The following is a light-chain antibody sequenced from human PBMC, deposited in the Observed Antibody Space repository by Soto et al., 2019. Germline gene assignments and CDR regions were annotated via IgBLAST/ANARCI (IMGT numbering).Light chain of an antibody. CDR1: SSDVGTYNY. J-gene: IGLJ3*02. V-gene: IGLV2-14*01. Sequence: QSVLTQPASVSGSPGQSITISCTGTSSDVGTYNYVSWYQQHPGKAPKLIIYEVSNRPSGVSNRFSGSKSGNTASLTISGLQAEDEADYYCSSYITSSTLFGGGTKLTVL. CDR2: EVS. CDR3: SSYITSSTL.